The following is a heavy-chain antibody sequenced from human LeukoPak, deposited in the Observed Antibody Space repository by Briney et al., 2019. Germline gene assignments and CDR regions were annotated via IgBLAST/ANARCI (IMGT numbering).Heavy chain of an antibody. CDR2: IPYDGSNK. Sequence: GGSLRLSCAASGFTFSSYGMHWVRQAPGKGLEWVALIPYDGSNKYYADSVKGRFTISRDNAKNTLYVQMNSLRAEDTAVYYCAPGGDYTFFDYWGQGTLVTVSS. V-gene: IGHV3-30*03. D-gene: IGHD4-17*01. CDR1: GFTFSSYG. CDR3: APGGDYTFFDY. J-gene: IGHJ4*02.